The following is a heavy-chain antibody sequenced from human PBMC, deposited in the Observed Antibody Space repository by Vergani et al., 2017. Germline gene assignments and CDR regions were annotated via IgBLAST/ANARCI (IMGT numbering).Heavy chain of an antibody. V-gene: IGHV1-18*04. CDR2: ISVYNGET. CDR3: ARASGSYSKNALDI. J-gene: IGHJ3*02. Sequence: QVQLVQSGAEVKKPGASVKVSCEGSGYTFRNYGISWVRQAPGEGLEWLGWISVYNGETKFAQKFQGRVTLTRDTSTDTAYMEMGSLRSDDTAVYYCARASGSYSKNALDIWGQGTMVTVSS. D-gene: IGHD1-26*01. CDR1: GYTFRNYG.